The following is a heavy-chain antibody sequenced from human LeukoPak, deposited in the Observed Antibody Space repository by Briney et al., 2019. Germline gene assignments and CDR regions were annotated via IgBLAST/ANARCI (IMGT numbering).Heavy chain of an antibody. CDR3: ARDNRFLEWQGVYYFDY. CDR1: GGTFSSYA. V-gene: IGHV1-69*01. CDR2: IIPIFGTA. D-gene: IGHD3-3*01. Sequence: SVKVSCKASGGTFSSYAISWVRQAPGQGPEWMGGIIPIFGTANYAQKFQGRVTITADESTSTAYMELSSLRSEDTAVYYCARDNRFLEWQGVYYFDYWGQGTLVTVSS. J-gene: IGHJ4*02.